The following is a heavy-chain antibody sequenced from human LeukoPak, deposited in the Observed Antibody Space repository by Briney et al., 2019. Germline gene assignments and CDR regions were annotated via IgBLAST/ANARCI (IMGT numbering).Heavy chain of an antibody. J-gene: IGHJ4*02. Sequence: GGSLRLSCAASGFTFSNYAMSWVRQAPGKGLEWVSTISGSGGSTDYADSVKGRFTISRDNSKNTLYLQMNSLRAEDTAIYYCAKVVDFWSAYILSPYFDYWGQGTLVTVSS. CDR3: AKVVDFWSAYILSPYFDY. V-gene: IGHV3-23*01. CDR2: ISGSGGST. D-gene: IGHD3-3*01. CDR1: GFTFSNYA.